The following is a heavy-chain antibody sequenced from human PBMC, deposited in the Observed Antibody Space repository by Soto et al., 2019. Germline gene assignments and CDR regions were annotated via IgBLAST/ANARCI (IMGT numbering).Heavy chain of an antibody. V-gene: IGHV4-39*01. D-gene: IGHD3-9*01. CDR3: ARNNTDWYNAEYYNYLIMDV. Sequence: SETLSLTCTVSGGSISSRSSCCVWIRQSRGKALEWIGSIYYSVITYYNPSLESRVTISVDTSQNQFSLKVTSVAAPDTAVYFCARNNTDWYNAEYYNYLIMDVWGPGTKVT. CDR1: GGSISSRSSC. CDR2: IYYSVIT. J-gene: IGHJ6*02.